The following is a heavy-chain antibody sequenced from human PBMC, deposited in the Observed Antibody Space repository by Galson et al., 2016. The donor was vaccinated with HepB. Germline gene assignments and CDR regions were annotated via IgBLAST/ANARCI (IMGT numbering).Heavy chain of an antibody. CDR1: GYTFTSYY. V-gene: IGHV1-46*01. CDR2: ISPSGATT. Sequence: SVKVSCKASGYTFTSYYIHWVRQAHGQGLEWMGIISPSGATTSYAQKFQGRVTLTRDTSSSTVYMELSSLTSEDTAVYYCASDSDYEVDAFDIWGQGTMVTFSS. D-gene: IGHD5-12*01. CDR3: ASDSDYEVDAFDI. J-gene: IGHJ3*02.